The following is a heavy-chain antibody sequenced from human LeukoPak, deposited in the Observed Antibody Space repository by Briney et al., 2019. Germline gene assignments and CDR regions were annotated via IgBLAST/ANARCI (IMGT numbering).Heavy chain of an antibody. CDR2: IYTSGST. J-gene: IGHJ4*02. D-gene: IGHD1-26*01. V-gene: IGHV4-4*09. CDR3: ARTSGNIDY. CDR1: GGSISSYY. Sequence: SETLSLTCTVSGGSISSYYWSWIRQPPGKGLEWIGYIYTSGSTNYNPSLKSRVTISVDTSKNQFSLKLSSATAADTAVYYCARTSGNIDYWGQGTLVTVSS.